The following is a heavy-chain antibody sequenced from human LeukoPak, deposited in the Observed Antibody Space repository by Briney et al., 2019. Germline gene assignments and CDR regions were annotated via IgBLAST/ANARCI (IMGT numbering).Heavy chain of an antibody. J-gene: IGHJ5*02. V-gene: IGHV3-66*01. CDR3: ARGKRYSSSWFYNRFDP. D-gene: IGHD6-13*01. CDR2: IYSGGST. Sequence: AGGSLRLSCAASGFTVSSNYMSWVRQAPGKGLEWVSVIYSGGSTYYADSVKGRFTISRDNSKNTLYLQMNSLRAEDTAVYYCARGKRYSSSWFYNRFDPWGQGTLVTVSS. CDR1: GFTVSSNY.